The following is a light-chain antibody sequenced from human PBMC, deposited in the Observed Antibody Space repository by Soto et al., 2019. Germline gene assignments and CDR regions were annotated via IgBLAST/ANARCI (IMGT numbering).Light chain of an antibody. V-gene: IGLV4-69*01. CDR1: SGHSSYA. CDR3: QTWGTGIHVV. J-gene: IGLJ2*01. Sequence: QPVLTQSPSASASLGASVKLTCTLSSGHSSYAIAWHQQQPEKGPRYLMKLNSDGSHSKGDGIPDRFSGSSSGAERYLTIPSLQSEDEADYSCQTWGTGIHVVFGGGTKLTVL. CDR2: LNSDGSH.